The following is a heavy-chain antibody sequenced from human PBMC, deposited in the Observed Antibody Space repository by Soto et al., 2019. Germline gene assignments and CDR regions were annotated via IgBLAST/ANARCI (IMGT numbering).Heavy chain of an antibody. V-gene: IGHV4-39*01. CDR3: ARHAPWFGDLDAFDS. Sequence: PSETLSLTCTVSGGSISSFSYYWGWIRQPPGKGLEWIGSIYYSGSTHSDPSLKSRVTISVDTSKNQFSLKLSSVTAADTAVYYCARHAPWFGDLDAFDSWGQGTMVTVSS. D-gene: IGHD3-10*01. CDR1: GGSISSFSYY. CDR2: IYYSGST. J-gene: IGHJ3*02.